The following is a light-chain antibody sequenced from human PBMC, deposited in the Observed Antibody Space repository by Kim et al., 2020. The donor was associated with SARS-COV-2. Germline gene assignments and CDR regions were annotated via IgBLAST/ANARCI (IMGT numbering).Light chain of an antibody. Sequence: EIVLTQSPGTLSLSPGERVTLSCRASQSVTANYLAWYRQKPGQAPSLLISGASSRATGIPDRFSGSGSGTDFTLTISRLEPEDFGMYYCHQYGSTPRTFGRGTKVEI. CDR2: GAS. CDR1: QSVTANY. V-gene: IGKV3-20*01. J-gene: IGKJ2*01. CDR3: HQYGSTPRT.